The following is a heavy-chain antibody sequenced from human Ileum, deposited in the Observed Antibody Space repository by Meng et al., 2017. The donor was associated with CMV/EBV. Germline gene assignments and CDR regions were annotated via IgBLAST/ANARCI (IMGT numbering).Heavy chain of an antibody. J-gene: IGHJ6*02. CDR2: INTDERTT. CDR3: ARYSSSWYGMDV. V-gene: IGHV3-74*01. CDR1: GFTINGYW. D-gene: IGHD6-13*01. Sequence: GESLKISCVASGFTINGYWMNWVRQAPGEGLVWVSGINTDERTTAYADSVKGRFAISRDNAKNSLYLQMNSLRAEDTALYYCARYSSSWYGMDVWGQGTTVTVSS.